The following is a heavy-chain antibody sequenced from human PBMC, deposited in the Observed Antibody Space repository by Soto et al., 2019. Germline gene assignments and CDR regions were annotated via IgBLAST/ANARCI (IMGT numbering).Heavy chain of an antibody. CDR3: ARVGMNYDFWSGYYSNWFDP. V-gene: IGHV4-34*01. J-gene: IGHJ5*02. Sequence: SETLSLTCAVYGGSFSGYYWSWIRQPPGKGLEWIGEINHSGSTNYNPSLKSRVTISVDTSKNQFSLKLSSVTAADTAVYYCARVGMNYDFWSGYYSNWFDPWGQGTLVTVSS. CDR1: GGSFSGYY. CDR2: INHSGST. D-gene: IGHD3-3*01.